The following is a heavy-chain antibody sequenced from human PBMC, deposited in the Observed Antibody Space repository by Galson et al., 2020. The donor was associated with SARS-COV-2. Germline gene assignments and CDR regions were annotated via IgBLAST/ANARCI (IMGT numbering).Heavy chain of an antibody. CDR1: GFSLSNARIG. Sequence: SGPTLVKPTETLTLTCTVSGFSLSNARIGVSWIRQPPGKALEWLAHIFSNDEKSYSTSLKSRLTISKDTSKSQVVLTMTNMDPVDTATYYCARIVYSPRNPESQFDYWGQGTLVTVSS. CDR2: IFSNDEK. J-gene: IGHJ4*02. D-gene: IGHD1-26*01. V-gene: IGHV2-26*01. CDR3: ARIVYSPRNPESQFDY.